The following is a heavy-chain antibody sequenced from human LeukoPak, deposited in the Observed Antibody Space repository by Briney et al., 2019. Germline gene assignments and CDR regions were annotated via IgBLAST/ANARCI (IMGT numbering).Heavy chain of an antibody. Sequence: GGSLRLSCVASGFPFSSYGMHWVRQAPGKGLEWVAVIWSVGGAEYYADSVKGRFPIPRDNSKNMLFLQMNSLRAEDTAVYYCARDLSRGLVVTPPTFDPWGQGTLVTVSS. J-gene: IGHJ5*02. CDR2: IWSVGGAE. V-gene: IGHV3-33*01. D-gene: IGHD2-2*01. CDR3: ARDLSRGLVVTPPTFDP. CDR1: GFPFSSYG.